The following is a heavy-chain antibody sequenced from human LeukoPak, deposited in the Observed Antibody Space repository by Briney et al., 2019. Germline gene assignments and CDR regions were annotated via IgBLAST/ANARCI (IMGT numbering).Heavy chain of an antibody. CDR1: GYSISSGYY. D-gene: IGHD6-13*01. V-gene: IGHV4-38-2*02. CDR3: AREYGIAAALYYFDY. Sequence: SETLSLTCTVSGYSISSGYYWGWIRQPPGKGLEWIGSIYHSGSTYYNPSLKSRVTISVDTSKNQFSLKLSSVTAADTAVYYCAREYGIAAALYYFDYWGQGTLVTVSS. J-gene: IGHJ4*02. CDR2: IYHSGST.